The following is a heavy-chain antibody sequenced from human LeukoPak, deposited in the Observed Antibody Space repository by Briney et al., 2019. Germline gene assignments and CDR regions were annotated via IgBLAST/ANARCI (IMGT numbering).Heavy chain of an antibody. D-gene: IGHD3-9*01. Sequence: GGSLRLSCAASGFTFSTYVVNWVRQAPGKGLEWVSTITGSGGSTYYADSVKGRFTISRDNSKNTLYLQMSSLRAEDTALYYCAKVTGYWYFDLWGRGTLVTVSS. J-gene: IGHJ2*01. V-gene: IGHV3-23*01. CDR2: ITGSGGST. CDR3: AKVTGYWYFDL. CDR1: GFTFSTYV.